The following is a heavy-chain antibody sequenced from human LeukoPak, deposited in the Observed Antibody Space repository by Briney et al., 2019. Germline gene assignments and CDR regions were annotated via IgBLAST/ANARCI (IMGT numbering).Heavy chain of an antibody. V-gene: IGHV4-38-2*02. J-gene: IGHJ4*02. CDR3: ASRCSSTSCYQMIFDY. CDR2: IYHSGST. Sequence: SETLSLTCTVSGYSISSGYYWGWIRQPPGKGLEWIGSIYHSGSTYYNPSLKSRVTISVDTSKNQFSLKLSSVTAADTAVYYCASRCSSTSCYQMIFDYWGQGTLVTVSS. D-gene: IGHD2-2*01. CDR1: GYSISSGYY.